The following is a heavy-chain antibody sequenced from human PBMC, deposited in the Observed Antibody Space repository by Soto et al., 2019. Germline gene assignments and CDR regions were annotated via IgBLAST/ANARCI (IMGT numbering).Heavy chain of an antibody. CDR3: AKTPPGSWLQYYFDY. CDR2: ISGSGGST. CDR1: GFTFSSYA. D-gene: IGHD1-26*01. J-gene: IGHJ4*02. V-gene: IGHV3-23*01. Sequence: PGGSLRLSCSASGFTFSSYAMSWVRQAPGKGLEWVSAISGSGGSTYYADSVKGRFTISRDNSKNTLYLQMNSLRAEDTAVYYCAKTPPGSWLQYYFDYWGQGTLVTVSS.